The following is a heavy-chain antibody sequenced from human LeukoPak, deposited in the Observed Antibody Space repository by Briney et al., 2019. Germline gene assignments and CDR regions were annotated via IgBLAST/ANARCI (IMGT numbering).Heavy chain of an antibody. D-gene: IGHD1-1*01. V-gene: IGHV3-13*01. CDR2: IGTASDT. Sequence: PGGSLRLSCVASVFTFSDYDMHWVRQATGKGVEWVSPIGTASDTYSTVSVKGRFTISRENAKDSLYLQMNSLRAGDTAVYYCARVAKERVGGVYYFDYWGQGTLVTVSS. CDR3: ARVAKERVGGVYYFDY. J-gene: IGHJ4*02. CDR1: VFTFSDYD.